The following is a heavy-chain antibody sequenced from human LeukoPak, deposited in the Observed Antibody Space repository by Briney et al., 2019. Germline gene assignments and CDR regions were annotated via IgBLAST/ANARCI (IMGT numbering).Heavy chain of an antibody. CDR3: AREGPGGYEFDP. CDR2: INPNSGGT. Sequence: ASVKVSCKASGYTFTGYYMHWVRRAPGQGLEWMGWINPNSGGTNYAQKFQGRVTMTRDTSISTAYMELSRLRSDDTAVYYCAREGPGGYEFDPWGQGTLVTVSS. V-gene: IGHV1-2*02. D-gene: IGHD5-12*01. CDR1: GYTFTGYY. J-gene: IGHJ5*02.